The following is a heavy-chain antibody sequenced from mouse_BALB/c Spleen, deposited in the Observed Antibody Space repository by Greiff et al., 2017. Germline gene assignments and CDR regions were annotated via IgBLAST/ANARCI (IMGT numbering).Heavy chain of an antibody. V-gene: IGHV5-17*02. CDR3: ARGGLTGPWFAY. CDR1: GFTFSSFG. J-gene: IGHJ3*01. D-gene: IGHD4-1*01. Sequence: EVQLVESGGGLVQPGGSRKLSCAASGFTFSSFGMHWVRQAPEKGLEWVAYISSGSSTIYYADTVKGRFTISRDNPKNTLFLQMTSLRSEDTAMYYCARGGLTGPWFAYWGQGTLVTVSA. CDR2: ISSGSSTI.